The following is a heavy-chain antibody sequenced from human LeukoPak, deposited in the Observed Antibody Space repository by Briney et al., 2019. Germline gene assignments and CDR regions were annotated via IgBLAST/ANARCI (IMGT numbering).Heavy chain of an antibody. D-gene: IGHD6-19*01. CDR1: GGSISSYY. Sequence: SETLSLTCTVSGGSISSYYWSWIRQPPGKGLEWIGYIYYSGSTNYNPSLKSRVTISVDTSKNQFSLKLSSVTAADTAVYYCARSYSSGWYVGIGYWGQGTLVTVSS. V-gene: IGHV4-59*01. CDR2: IYYSGST. J-gene: IGHJ4*02. CDR3: ARSYSSGWYVGIGY.